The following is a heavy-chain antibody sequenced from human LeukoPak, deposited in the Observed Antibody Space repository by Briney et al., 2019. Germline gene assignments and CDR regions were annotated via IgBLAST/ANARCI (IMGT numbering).Heavy chain of an antibody. CDR1: GGSFSGYY. CDR3: ARFPSVAGYYFYFDY. V-gene: IGHV4-34*01. J-gene: IGHJ4*02. D-gene: IGHD6-19*01. CDR2: INHSGST. Sequence: SETLSLTCAVYGGSFSGYYWSWIRQPPGKGLEWIGEINHSGSTNYNPSLKSRVTISVDTSKNQFSLKLSSVTAADTAVYYCARFPSVAGYYFYFDYWGQGTLVTVSS.